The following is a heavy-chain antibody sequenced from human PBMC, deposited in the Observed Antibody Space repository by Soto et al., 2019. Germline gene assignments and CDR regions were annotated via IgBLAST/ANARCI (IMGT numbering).Heavy chain of an antibody. CDR3: AHSGVYGSGSDY. CDR2: IYWDDDK. CDR1: GFSLSTSGVG. D-gene: IGHD3-10*01. J-gene: IGHJ4*02. V-gene: IGHV2-5*02. Sequence: QITLKESGPTLVKPTQTLTLTCTFSGFSLSTSGVGVGWIRQPPGKALEWLALIYWDDDKRYSPSLKSRLTITKDTSKNQVVLTMTNMDPLDTATYYCAHSGVYGSGSDYWGQGTLVTVSS.